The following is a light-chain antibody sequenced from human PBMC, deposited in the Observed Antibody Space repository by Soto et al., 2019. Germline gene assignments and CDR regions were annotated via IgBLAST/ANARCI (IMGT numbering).Light chain of an antibody. CDR3: SSYAGSDNYV. Sequence: QSALTQPPSASGSPGQSVTISCIGTSSDVGGYNYVSWYQQHPGKAPKLMIYEVSRRPSGVPDRFSGSKSGNTASLTVSGLPAEDEADYYCSSYAGSDNYVFGTGTKLTVL. V-gene: IGLV2-8*01. J-gene: IGLJ1*01. CDR2: EVS. CDR1: SSDVGGYNY.